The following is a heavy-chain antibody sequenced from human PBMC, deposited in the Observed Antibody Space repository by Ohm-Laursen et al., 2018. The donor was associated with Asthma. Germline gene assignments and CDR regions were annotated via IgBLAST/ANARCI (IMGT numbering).Heavy chain of an antibody. CDR3: AKEKGTYSGYDH. CDR2: ISPDGNRP. Sequence: SLRLSCTASGFTFSTYGMHWVRQAPGKGLEWVVVISPDGNRPYYTDSVKGRFTISRDNSQNTLFLQMNSLRPEDTALYYCAKEKGTYSGYDHWGQGTLVTVSS. CDR1: GFTFSTYG. V-gene: IGHV3-30*18. J-gene: IGHJ5*02. D-gene: IGHD5-12*01.